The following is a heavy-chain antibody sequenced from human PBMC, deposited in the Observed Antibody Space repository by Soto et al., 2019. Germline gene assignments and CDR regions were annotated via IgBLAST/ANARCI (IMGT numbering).Heavy chain of an antibody. J-gene: IGHJ4*02. V-gene: IGHV3-30-3*01. Sequence: RLSCAASGFTFSSYAMHWVRQAPGKGLEWVAVISYDGSNKYYADSVKGRFTISRDNSKNTLYLQMNSLRAEDTAVYYCVKRAWELPHYDYWGQGTLVTVSS. CDR1: GFTFSSYA. CDR3: VKRAWELPHYDY. CDR2: ISYDGSNK. D-gene: IGHD1-26*01.